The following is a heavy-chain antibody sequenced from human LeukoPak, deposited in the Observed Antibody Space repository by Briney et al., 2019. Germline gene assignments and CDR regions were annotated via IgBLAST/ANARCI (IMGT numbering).Heavy chain of an antibody. CDR2: IIPILGIA. V-gene: IGHV1-69*04. CDR1: GGTFSSYA. J-gene: IGHJ5*02. CDR3: ARVGCSSTSCRNWFDP. D-gene: IGHD2-2*01. Sequence: SVKVSCKASGGTFSSYAISWVRQAPGQGLEWMGRIIPILGIANYGQKFQGRVTITADKSTSTAYMELSSLRSEDTAVYYCARVGCSSTSCRNWFDPWGQGTLVTVSS.